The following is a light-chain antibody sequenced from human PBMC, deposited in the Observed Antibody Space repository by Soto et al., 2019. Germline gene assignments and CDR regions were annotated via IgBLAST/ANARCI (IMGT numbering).Light chain of an antibody. Sequence: QSVLTQPPSVSAAPGQTVTISCSGSSSNIGNNYVSWYQQHPGTAPTLLINDNKKRPPGIPDRFSGSKSGTSGTLDITGLQTGDEAEDYCATWDYILAGEVFGGGTKLTVL. CDR3: ATWDYILAGEV. J-gene: IGLJ2*01. V-gene: IGLV1-51*01. CDR2: DNK. CDR1: SSNIGNNY.